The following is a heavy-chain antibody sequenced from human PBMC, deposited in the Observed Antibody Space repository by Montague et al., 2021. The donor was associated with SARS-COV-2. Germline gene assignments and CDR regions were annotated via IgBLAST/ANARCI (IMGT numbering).Heavy chain of an antibody. D-gene: IGHD3-10*01. Sequence: YRSLSLAASGFTFSSYAMHWVRQAPGKGLEWVAVISYDGSNKYYADSVKGRFTISRDNSKNTLYLQMNSLRAEDTAVYYCARDGREGLLWFGELLFGWFDPWGQGTLVTVSS. CDR2: ISYDGSNK. CDR3: ARDGREGLLWFGELLFGWFDP. V-gene: IGHV3-30*04. J-gene: IGHJ5*02. CDR1: GFTFSSYA.